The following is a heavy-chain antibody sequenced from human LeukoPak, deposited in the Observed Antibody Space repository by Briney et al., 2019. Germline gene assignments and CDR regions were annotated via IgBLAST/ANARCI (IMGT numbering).Heavy chain of an antibody. CDR2: VHLDGRT. CDR3: AREGGFYRPLDY. Sequence: SETLSLTCGVSGGSVINTNWWTWVRQPPGKRLEWIGEVHLDGRTNYNPSLESRLTMSVDVSENQVSLKLTSVTAADTAVYYCAREGGFYRPLDYSGQGTLVTVSS. CDR1: GGSVINTNW. V-gene: IGHV4-4*02. D-gene: IGHD3-3*01. J-gene: IGHJ4*02.